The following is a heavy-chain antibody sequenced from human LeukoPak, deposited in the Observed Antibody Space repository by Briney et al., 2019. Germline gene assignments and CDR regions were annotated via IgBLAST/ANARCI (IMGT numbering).Heavy chain of an antibody. CDR1: GGSISSYY. CDR2: IYYSGST. CDR3: ARDLRGPLGYFDL. J-gene: IGHJ2*01. Sequence: PSETLSLTCTVSGGSISSYYWSWIRQPPGKGLEWIGYIYYSGSTNYNPSLKSRVTISADTSKNQFSLKLSSVTAADTAVYYCARDLRGPLGYFDLWGRGTLVTVSS. V-gene: IGHV4-59*01. D-gene: IGHD3-10*01.